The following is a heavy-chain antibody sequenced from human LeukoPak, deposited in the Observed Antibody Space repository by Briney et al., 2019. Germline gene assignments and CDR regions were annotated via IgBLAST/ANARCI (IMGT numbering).Heavy chain of an antibody. J-gene: IGHJ4*02. V-gene: IGHV3-49*04. CDR2: IRSKAYGGTT. D-gene: IGHD2-15*01. CDR3: TRVYLVAAYVFFDY. Sequence: PGGSLRLSCTSSGFTFGDYAMSWVRQAPGKGLEWVSFIRSKAYGGTTEYAASVKGRFTISRDDSKSIAYLQMNSLKTDDTAVYYCTRVYLVAAYVFFDYWGQGSLVTVSS. CDR1: GFTFGDYA.